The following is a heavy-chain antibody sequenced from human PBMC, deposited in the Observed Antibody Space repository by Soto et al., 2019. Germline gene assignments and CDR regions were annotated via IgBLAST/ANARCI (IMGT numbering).Heavy chain of an antibody. CDR1: GFTFSSYA. Sequence: PGGSLRLSCAASGFTFSSYAMHWVRQAPGKGLEWVAVISYDGSNKYYADSVKGRFTISRDNSKNTLYLQMNSLRAEDTAVYYCARSGSYSSGWYIGSFDYWGQGTLVTVSS. J-gene: IGHJ4*02. CDR2: ISYDGSNK. CDR3: ARSGSYSSGWYIGSFDY. V-gene: IGHV3-30-3*01. D-gene: IGHD6-19*01.